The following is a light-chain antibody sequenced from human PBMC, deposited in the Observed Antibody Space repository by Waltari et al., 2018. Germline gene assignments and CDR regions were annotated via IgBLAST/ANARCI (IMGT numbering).Light chain of an antibody. CDR2: DTS. CDR3: QQYDSSPLT. J-gene: IGKJ4*01. V-gene: IGKV3-20*01. CDR1: QTVTSAY. Sequence: ILLTQSPGTLSLSPGDRATLSCRASQTVTSAYLAWYQQKPGQPPRLLIYDTSSRATAIPDRFSGSGSGTDFTLTIRRLEPEDFAVYYCQQYDSSPLTFGGGTKVEIK.